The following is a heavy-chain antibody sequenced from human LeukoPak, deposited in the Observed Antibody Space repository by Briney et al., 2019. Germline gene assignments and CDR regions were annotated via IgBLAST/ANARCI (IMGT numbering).Heavy chain of an antibody. CDR1: GFTFSSYW. CDR3: ATLPWFGEFDY. D-gene: IGHD3-10*01. V-gene: IGHV3-74*01. Sequence: AGGSLRLSCAASGFTFSSYWMHWVRQAPGKGLVWVSRINSDGSSTSYADSVKGRFTISRDNAKNTLYLQMNSLRAEDTAVYYCATLPWFGEFDYWGQGTLVTVSS. CDR2: INSDGSST. J-gene: IGHJ4*02.